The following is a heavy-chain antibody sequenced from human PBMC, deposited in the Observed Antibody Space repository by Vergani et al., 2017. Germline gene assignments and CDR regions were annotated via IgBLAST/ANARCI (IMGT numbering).Heavy chain of an antibody. CDR3: ARDRPAPPGVGIWGFDD. CDR2: IIPIFGTA. CDR1: GGTFSSYA. V-gene: IGHV1-69*01. Sequence: QVQLVQSGAEVKKPGSSVKVSCKASGGTFSSYAISWVRQAPGQGLEWMGGIIPIFGTANYAQKFQGRVTITADESTSTAYMDLSSLRSEDTAVYYCARDRPAPPGVGIWGFDDWGQGTLVTVSS. D-gene: IGHD2-8*01. J-gene: IGHJ4*02.